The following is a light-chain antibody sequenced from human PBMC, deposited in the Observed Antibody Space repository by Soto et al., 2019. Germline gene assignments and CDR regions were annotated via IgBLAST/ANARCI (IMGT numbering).Light chain of an antibody. V-gene: IGKV3-20*01. CDR1: QSISSSF. Sequence: EIVLTHTPGILSLSPGESASLSWAASQSISSSFLAWYQQKPGQAPRLLIYGASSRATGIPDRFSVTGSETDFTLTISRLEPEDFAVYYCQQYDNSPITCGQGTRLEIK. J-gene: IGKJ5*01. CDR3: QQYDNSPIT. CDR2: GAS.